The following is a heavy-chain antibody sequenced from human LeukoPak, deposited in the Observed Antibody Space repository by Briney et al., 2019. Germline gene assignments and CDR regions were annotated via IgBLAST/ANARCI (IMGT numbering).Heavy chain of an antibody. Sequence: PGGSLRLSCAASGFTFSSYAMSWVRQAPGKGKEWVSAISGSGGSTYYADSVKGRFTISRDNSKNTLYLQMNSLRAEDTAVYFCAKTVSGSHSYQGGDYWGQGTLVTVST. D-gene: IGHD3-16*02. CDR2: ISGSGGST. V-gene: IGHV3-23*01. CDR1: GFTFSSYA. CDR3: AKTVSGSHSYQGGDY. J-gene: IGHJ4*02.